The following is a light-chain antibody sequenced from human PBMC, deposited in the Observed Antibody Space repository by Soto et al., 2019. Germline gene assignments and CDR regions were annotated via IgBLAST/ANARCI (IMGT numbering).Light chain of an antibody. J-gene: IGLJ2*01. CDR1: SSDVGGYNY. V-gene: IGLV2-14*01. CDR3: SSYTSSITLVV. Sequence: QSALTQPASVSGSPGQSITISCTGTSSDVGGYNYVSWYQQHPGKAPKLMIYEVSNRPSGVSNRVSGYKSGNTASLTISGLQAEDEADYYCSSYTSSITLVVFGGGTKMTVL. CDR2: EVS.